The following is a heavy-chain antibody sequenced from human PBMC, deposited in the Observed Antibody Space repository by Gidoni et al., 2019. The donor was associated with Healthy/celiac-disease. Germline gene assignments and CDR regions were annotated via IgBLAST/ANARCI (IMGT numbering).Heavy chain of an antibody. CDR1: VGSISIYY. CDR3: ARGEGVVGLLPDAFDI. D-gene: IGHD2-15*01. CDR2: IYYSGST. Sequence: QLHDSCPGLVKPSVTLSLTCSVPVGSISIYYWRWIRQPPGKGLEWIGYIYYSGSTNNNPSIKSGVTISEDTSKNQLAMKLSSVTAEDTAVYYGARGEGVVGLLPDAFDIWGQGTMVTVSS. V-gene: IGHV4-59*08. J-gene: IGHJ3*02.